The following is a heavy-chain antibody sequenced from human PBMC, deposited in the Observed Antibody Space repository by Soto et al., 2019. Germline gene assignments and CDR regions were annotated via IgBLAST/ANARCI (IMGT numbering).Heavy chain of an antibody. D-gene: IGHD3-22*01. CDR3: ATPGGLSVYHFDY. J-gene: IGHJ4*02. CDR2: IYSVGST. Sequence: GGSLRLSCAASGFTVSSNYMSWVRQAPGKGLEWVSFIYSVGSTYYADSVKGRFTISRDNSKNTLYLQMNSLRAEDTAVYYCATPGGLSVYHFDYWGQGTLVTVPS. V-gene: IGHV3-66*01. CDR1: GFTVSSNY.